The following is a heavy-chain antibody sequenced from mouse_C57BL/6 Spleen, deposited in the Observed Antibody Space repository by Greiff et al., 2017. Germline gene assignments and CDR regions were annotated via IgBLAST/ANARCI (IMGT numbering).Heavy chain of an antibody. CDR1: GYTFTSYW. J-gene: IGHJ4*01. D-gene: IGHD2-1*01. Sequence: VQLQQSGAELVKPGASVKLSCKASGYTFTSYWMHWVKQRPGQGLEWIGMIHPNSGSTNYNEKFKSKATLTVDKSSSTAYMQLSSLTSEDSAVYYCARIYYDYYAMDYWGQGTSVTVSS. CDR3: ARIYYDYYAMDY. CDR2: IHPNSGST. V-gene: IGHV1-64*01.